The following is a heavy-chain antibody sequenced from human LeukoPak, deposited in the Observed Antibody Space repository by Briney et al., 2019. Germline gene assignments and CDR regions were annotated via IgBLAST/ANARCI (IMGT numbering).Heavy chain of an antibody. CDR1: GGSMTTHH. CDR3: TTNKRGNIFAYFDF. V-gene: IGHV4-59*11. J-gene: IGHJ4*02. CDR2: VFDSGRT. Sequence: SETLSLTCTVSGGSMTTHHWNWIRQTPGKGLEWIGYVFDSGRTNENPSLKSRVTLSADTSKNQLSLRLSSVTAADTAVYYCTTNKRGNIFAYFDFWGQGILVTVSS. D-gene: IGHD5-18*01.